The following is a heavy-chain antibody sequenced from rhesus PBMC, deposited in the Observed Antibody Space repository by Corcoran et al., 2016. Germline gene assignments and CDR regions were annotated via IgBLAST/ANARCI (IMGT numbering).Heavy chain of an antibody. CDR3: ARQMVATTGFDY. V-gene: IGHV4-173*01. Sequence: QLQLQESGPGLVKPSETLSLTCAVPGGSLRSNWWSWIRQPPGKGLEWIGRISGSGGSTSYNPSLKSRVTISTDTSKNQLSLKLISVTAADTAVYYCARQMVATTGFDYWGQGVLVTVSS. CDR1: GGSLRSNW. D-gene: IGHD4-4*01. CDR2: ISGSGGST. J-gene: IGHJ4*01.